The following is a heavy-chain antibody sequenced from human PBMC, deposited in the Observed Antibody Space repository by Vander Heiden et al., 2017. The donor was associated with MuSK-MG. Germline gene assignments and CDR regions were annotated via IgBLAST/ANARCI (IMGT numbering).Heavy chain of an antibody. J-gene: IGHJ4*02. V-gene: IGHV3-20*04. CDR1: GFTFEDYG. CDR2: INWNGDTT. CDR3: TRPDDSPDY. Sequence: EVQLVESGGRVVRPGGPLRLSCAASGFTFEDYGMSWVRQAPGKGLEWVSNINWNGDTTDYVEPVKGRFTISRDNAKKSLYLQMNSLRVEDTALYYCTRPDDSPDYWGQGTLVTVSS. D-gene: IGHD1-1*01.